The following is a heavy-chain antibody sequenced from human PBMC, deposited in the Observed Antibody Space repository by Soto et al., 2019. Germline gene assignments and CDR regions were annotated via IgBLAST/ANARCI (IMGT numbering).Heavy chain of an antibody. CDR3: ANDSIVIPGVKGLDY. J-gene: IGHJ4*02. Sequence: ASVKVSCKASGYTSTNYGMHWVRQAPGQRLEWMGWINAGSGNTKYSQKFQGRITITRDTSASTVYMELSSLRSEDTAVYYCANDSIVIPGVKGLDYWGQGALVTVSS. CDR2: INAGSGNT. V-gene: IGHV1-3*01. CDR1: GYTSTNYG. D-gene: IGHD2-2*01.